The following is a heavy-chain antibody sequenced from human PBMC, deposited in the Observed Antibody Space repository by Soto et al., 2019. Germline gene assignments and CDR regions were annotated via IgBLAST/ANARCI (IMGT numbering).Heavy chain of an antibody. V-gene: IGHV3-9*01. CDR2: ISWNSGSI. J-gene: IGHJ4*02. Sequence: SLRLSCAASGFPFDDYAMHWVRQAPGKGLEWVSGISWNSGSIGYADSVKGRFTISRDDSKNTLYLQMNSLKTEDTAVYYCTTEERGYSYGYVREGYFDYWGQGTLVTVSS. CDR1: GFPFDDYA. CDR3: TTEERGYSYGYVREGYFDY. D-gene: IGHD5-18*01.